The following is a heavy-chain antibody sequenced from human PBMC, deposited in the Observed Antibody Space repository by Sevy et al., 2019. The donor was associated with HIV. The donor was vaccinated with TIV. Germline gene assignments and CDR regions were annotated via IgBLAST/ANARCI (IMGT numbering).Heavy chain of an antibody. D-gene: IGHD6-6*01. CDR3: ARAFAEVEYSTLPPNYYFDH. V-gene: IGHV4-30-4*01. CDR2: VYYRGTA. Sequence: SETLSLTCTVSGGSISNGDYYWSWIRQTPGKGLEWIGYVYYRGTAYYTPSLRSRLTISVDTSKNQFSLMMRSVTVADTAVYFCARAFAEVEYSTLPPNYYFDHWGQGTLVTVSS. J-gene: IGHJ4*02. CDR1: GGSISNGDYY.